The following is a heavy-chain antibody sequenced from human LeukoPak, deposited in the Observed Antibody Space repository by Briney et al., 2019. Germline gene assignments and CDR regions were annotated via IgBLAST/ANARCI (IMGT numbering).Heavy chain of an antibody. CDR2: ISSSSSTI. J-gene: IGHJ5*02. CDR1: GFTFSSYS. V-gene: IGHV3-48*02. D-gene: IGHD3-22*01. Sequence: GGSLRLSCAASGFTFSSYSMTWVRQAPGKGLEWVSYISSSSSTIYYADSVKGRFTISRDNAKNSLYLQTNSLRDEDTAVYYCARGETYYYDSNSLYNWFDPWGQGTLVTVSS. CDR3: ARGETYYYDSNSLYNWFDP.